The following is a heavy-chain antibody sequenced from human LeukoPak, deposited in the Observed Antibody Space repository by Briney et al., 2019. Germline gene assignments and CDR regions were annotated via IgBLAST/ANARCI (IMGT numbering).Heavy chain of an antibody. Sequence: GASVNVSCKASGYTFTSYDINWVRQATGQGLEWMGWMNPNSGNTGYAQKFQGRVTMTRNTSISTAYMELSSLRSEDTAVYYCATYSSSSGSFYYYMDVWGKGTTVTVSS. CDR1: GYTFTSYD. CDR2: MNPNSGNT. J-gene: IGHJ6*03. V-gene: IGHV1-8*01. D-gene: IGHD6-6*01. CDR3: ATYSSSSGSFYYYMDV.